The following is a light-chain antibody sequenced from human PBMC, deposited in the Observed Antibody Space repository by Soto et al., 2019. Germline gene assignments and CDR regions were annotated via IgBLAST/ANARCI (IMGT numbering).Light chain of an antibody. CDR2: GAS. Sequence: EILMTQSPATLSVSPGERATLSCRASQSVSSNLAWYQQKPGQAPRLLIYGASTRATGIPARFSGSGSGTEFTLTISSLQSEDFALYYCQQRSNWPPEVTFGQGTRLEIK. V-gene: IGKV3-15*01. CDR3: QQRSNWPPEVT. J-gene: IGKJ5*01. CDR1: QSVSSN.